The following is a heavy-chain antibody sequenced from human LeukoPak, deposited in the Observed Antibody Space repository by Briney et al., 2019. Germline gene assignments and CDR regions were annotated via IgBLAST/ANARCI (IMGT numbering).Heavy chain of an antibody. CDR2: IDPYDSNT. D-gene: IGHD5-18*01. CDR1: GYIFTSYW. J-gene: IGHJ5*02. Sequence: GGALKISCRGSGYIFTSYWISWVRQMPGKGLEWMGRIDPYDSNTNFSPSFQGHVTISVDKSISTACLQWSSLKASDTAMYYCARTGGYNYGPGDLWGQGTLVTVSS. V-gene: IGHV5-10-1*01. CDR3: ARTGGYNYGPGDL.